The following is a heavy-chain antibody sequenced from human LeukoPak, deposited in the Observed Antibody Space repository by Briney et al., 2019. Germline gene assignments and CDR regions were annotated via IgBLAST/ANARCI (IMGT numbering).Heavy chain of an antibody. Sequence: ASVKVSFKASGYTFTGHYIHWVRQAPGQGLEWVGWVNPKSGATKYAQQFQGRLTMTRDTSITTAHMVLSGLTFDDTAMYYCARMDGGVVTYFDSWGQGTLVTVSS. J-gene: IGHJ4*02. V-gene: IGHV1-2*02. CDR2: VNPKSGAT. CDR3: ARMDGGVVTYFDS. CDR1: GYTFTGHY. D-gene: IGHD3-16*01.